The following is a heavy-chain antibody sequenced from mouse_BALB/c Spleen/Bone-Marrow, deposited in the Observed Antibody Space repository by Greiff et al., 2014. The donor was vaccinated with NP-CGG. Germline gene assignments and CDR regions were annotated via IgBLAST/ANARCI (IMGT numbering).Heavy chain of an antibody. Sequence: VQLKESGAELVKPGASVKLSCTASGFNIKDPYMHWVKQRPEQGLEWIGRIDPANGNTKYDPKFQGKATITADTSSNTAYLQLSSPTSEDTAVYYCAPYYYGRWFTYWGQGTLVTVSA. CDR2: IDPANGNT. CDR3: APYYYGRWFTY. J-gene: IGHJ3*01. V-gene: IGHV14-3*02. CDR1: GFNIKDPY. D-gene: IGHD1-1*01.